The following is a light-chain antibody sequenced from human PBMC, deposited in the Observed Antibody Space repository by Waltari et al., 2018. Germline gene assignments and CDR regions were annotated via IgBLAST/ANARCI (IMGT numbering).Light chain of an antibody. J-gene: IGLJ3*02. CDR1: TGAVSTSNY. CDR2: NTN. Sequence: QPVETCVLSMSVCAGGTVTVTSGLWTGAVSTSNYHSWYQQTPGQPPRTLIYNTNTRSSGAPDRFSGSILGREAALTLSGAQADDESHYYCALYVGSAIWVFGGGTKLTVL. V-gene: IGLV8-61*01. CDR3: ALYVGSAIWV.